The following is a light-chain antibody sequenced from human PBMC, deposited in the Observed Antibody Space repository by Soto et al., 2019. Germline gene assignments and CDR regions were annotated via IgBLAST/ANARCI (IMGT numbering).Light chain of an antibody. J-gene: IGKJ1*01. V-gene: IGKV3D-15*01. CDR3: HQYNGWPRT. Sequence: EIVLTQSPGTLSLSPGERATLSCRASQSVTSNLAWYQQKPGQAPRLLISGATTRATGIPDRFSGSGSGTDFTLTISSLQSEDFAVYYCHQYNGWPRTFGQGTKVDIK. CDR2: GAT. CDR1: QSVTSN.